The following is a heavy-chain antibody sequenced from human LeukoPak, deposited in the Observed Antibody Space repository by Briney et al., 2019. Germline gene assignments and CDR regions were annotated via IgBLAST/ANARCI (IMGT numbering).Heavy chain of an antibody. Sequence: ASVKVSCKASDYTFRRYGIHWVRQAPGQGLEWMAWTSAYNGNTDYAQKVQGRVTMTTDTSTDTAYMELRSLRSDDTAVYYCARGPRHYFGAGSAPPDFDYWGQGTLVTVSS. CDR1: DYTFRRYG. V-gene: IGHV1-18*01. J-gene: IGHJ4*02. D-gene: IGHD3-10*01. CDR3: ARGPRHYFGAGSAPPDFDY. CDR2: TSAYNGNT.